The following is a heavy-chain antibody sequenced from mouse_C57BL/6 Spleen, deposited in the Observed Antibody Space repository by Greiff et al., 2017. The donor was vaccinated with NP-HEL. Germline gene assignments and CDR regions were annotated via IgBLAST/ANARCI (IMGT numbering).Heavy chain of an antibody. CDR1: GFTFSSYT. D-gene: IGHD1-1*01. J-gene: IGHJ4*01. CDR2: ISGGGGNT. Sequence: EVQLVESGGGLVKPGGSLKLSCAASGFTFSSYTMSWVRQTPEKRLEWVATISGGGGNTYYPDSVKGRFTISRDNAKNTLYLQMSSLRSEDTALYYCARQKRTTVVEDYAMDYWGQGTSVTVSS. CDR3: ARQKRTTVVEDYAMDY. V-gene: IGHV5-9*01.